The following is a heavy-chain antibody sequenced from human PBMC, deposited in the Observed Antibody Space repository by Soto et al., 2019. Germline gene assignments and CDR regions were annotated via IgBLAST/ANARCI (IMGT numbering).Heavy chain of an antibody. D-gene: IGHD1-20*01. CDR3: ARGVGGYNWNDVWFDP. Sequence: QVQLQESGPGLVKPSETLSLTCTVSGGSVSSGSYYWSWIRQPPGKGLEWIGYIYYSGSTNYNPGLESRVTISVDTSKNQCSLKRSSVTAADTAVYYCARGVGGYNWNDVWFDPWGEGTLVTVSS. J-gene: IGHJ5*02. CDR1: GGSVSSGSYY. V-gene: IGHV4-61*01. CDR2: IYYSGST.